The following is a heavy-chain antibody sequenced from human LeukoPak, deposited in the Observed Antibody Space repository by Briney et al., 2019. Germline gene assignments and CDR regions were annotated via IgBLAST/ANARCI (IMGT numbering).Heavy chain of an antibody. CDR1: GGSFSGYY. D-gene: IGHD3-16*01. Sequence: SETLSLTCAVCGGSFSGYYWSWIRQPPGKGLEWIGEINHSGSTNYNPSLKSRVTISVDTSKNQFSLKLSSVTAADTAVYYCARGPSVGAFDIWGQGTMVTVSS. CDR3: ARGPSVGAFDI. J-gene: IGHJ3*02. CDR2: INHSGST. V-gene: IGHV4-34*01.